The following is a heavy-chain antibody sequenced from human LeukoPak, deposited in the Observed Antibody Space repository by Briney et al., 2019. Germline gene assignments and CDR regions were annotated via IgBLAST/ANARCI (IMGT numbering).Heavy chain of an antibody. CDR1: GFTFSRIA. J-gene: IGHJ4*02. CDR3: AKGQELDDGVFDS. Sequence: GGSLRLSCAASGFTFSRIAMTWVRQAPGKGLEWVSTIRSNGDTAYNADSVRGRFAISRDNSKNALFLQMNSLRAKDTAIYYCAKGQELDDGVFDSWGQGTLVTVSS. D-gene: IGHD1-1*01. CDR2: IRSNGDTA. V-gene: IGHV3-23*01.